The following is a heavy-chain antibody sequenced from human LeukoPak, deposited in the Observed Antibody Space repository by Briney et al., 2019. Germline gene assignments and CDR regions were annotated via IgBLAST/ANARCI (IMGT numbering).Heavy chain of an antibody. CDR2: VCYSETT. Sequence: SETLSLTCTVSGGSISSSTYYWGWIRQPPGKGLEWIGSVCYSETTYYNSSLKNRVTISADTSKNHFSLQLSSVTAADTAVYCCARHVLRSTVEFDYWGQGTLVAVSS. D-gene: IGHD4-23*01. J-gene: IGHJ4*02. V-gene: IGHV4-39*01. CDR1: GGSISSSTYY. CDR3: ARHVLRSTVEFDY.